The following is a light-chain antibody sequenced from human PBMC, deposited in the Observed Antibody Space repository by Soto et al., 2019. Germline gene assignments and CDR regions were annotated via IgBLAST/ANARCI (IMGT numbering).Light chain of an antibody. J-gene: IGKJ2*01. CDR3: QQYGSSPPYT. Sequence: EIVLTQSPGTLSLSPGERATLSCRVSQSVSSSYLAWYQQKPGQAPRLLIYGTSSRATGIPDRFSGSGSGTDFTLTISRLEPEYFAVYYCQQYGSSPPYTFGQGTKLEI. CDR1: QSVSSSY. V-gene: IGKV3-20*01. CDR2: GTS.